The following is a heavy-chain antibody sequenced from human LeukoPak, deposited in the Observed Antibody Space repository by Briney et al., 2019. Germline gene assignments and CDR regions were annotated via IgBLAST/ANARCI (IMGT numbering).Heavy chain of an antibody. Sequence: ASVKVSCKASGGTFSSYAISWVRQAPGQGLEWMGRIIPIFGIANYAQKFQGRVTITADKSTSTAYMELSSLRSEDTAVYFCARTHDYNNYPDYWGQGTLVAVSS. CDR2: IIPIFGIA. CDR1: GGTFSSYA. CDR3: ARTHDYNNYPDY. J-gene: IGHJ4*02. V-gene: IGHV1-69*04. D-gene: IGHD5-24*01.